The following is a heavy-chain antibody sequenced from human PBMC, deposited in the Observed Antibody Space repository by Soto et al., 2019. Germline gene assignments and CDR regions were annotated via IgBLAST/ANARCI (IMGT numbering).Heavy chain of an antibody. CDR2: INAGNGNT. V-gene: IGHV1-3*01. CDR3: ARVLGGWPDY. Sequence: QVQLVQSGAEVKKPGASVKVSCKASGYTFTSYAIHWVRQAPGQRLEWMGWINAGNGNTKYSQKFQDRVTITRDTSGSTAYMGLSSLRSENTAVYYCARVLGGWPDYWGQGPLVTVSS. D-gene: IGHD6-19*01. CDR1: GYTFTSYA. J-gene: IGHJ4*02.